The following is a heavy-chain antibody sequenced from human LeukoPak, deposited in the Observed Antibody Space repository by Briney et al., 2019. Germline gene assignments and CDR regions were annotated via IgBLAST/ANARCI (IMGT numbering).Heavy chain of an antibody. CDR3: ARDAGTVYGDYDRYYYYYYMDV. J-gene: IGHJ6*03. CDR1: GGSISSSSYY. V-gene: IGHV4-61*01. D-gene: IGHD4-17*01. Sequence: PSETLSLTCTVSGGSISSSSYYWSWIRQPPGKGLEWIGYIYYSGSTNYNPSLKSRVTISVDTSKNQFSLKLSSVTAADTAVYYCARDAGTVYGDYDRYYYYYYMDVWGQGTLVTVSS. CDR2: IYYSGST.